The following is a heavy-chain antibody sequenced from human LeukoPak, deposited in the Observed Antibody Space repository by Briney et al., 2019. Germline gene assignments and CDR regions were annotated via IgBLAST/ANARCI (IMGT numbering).Heavy chain of an antibody. CDR3: ARETQLSWYARGGAFDI. V-gene: IGHV4-4*07. CDR1: GGSISSYY. J-gene: IGHJ3*02. Sequence: PSETLSLTCTVSGGSISSYYWSWIRQPAGKGLEWIGRIYTSGSTNYNPSLKSRVTMSVDTSKNQFSLKLSSVTAADTAVYYCARETQLSWYARGGAFDIWGQGTMVTVSS. D-gene: IGHD6-13*01. CDR2: IYTSGST.